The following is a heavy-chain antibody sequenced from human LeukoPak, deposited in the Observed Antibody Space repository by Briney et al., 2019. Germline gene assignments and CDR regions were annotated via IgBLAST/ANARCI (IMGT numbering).Heavy chain of an antibody. J-gene: IGHJ6*03. CDR1: GESFSCYY. Sequence: SETLSLTCAFYGESFSCYYWAWIRPPPGKGLEWIGEVNDSGSSSYNPSLKSRVTMSIDTSKNQFSLRLTSVTAADTAVYYCARAIVPATAGYFSYMDVWGKGTTVTVSS. CDR2: VNDSGSS. V-gene: IGHV4-34*01. D-gene: IGHD5-12*01. CDR3: ARAIVPATAGYFSYMDV.